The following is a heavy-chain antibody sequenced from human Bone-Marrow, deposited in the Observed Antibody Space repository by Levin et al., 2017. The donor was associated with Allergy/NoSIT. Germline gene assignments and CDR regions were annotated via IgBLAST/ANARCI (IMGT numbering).Heavy chain of an antibody. Sequence: ASVKVSCKASGYTFSNYGINWVRQAPGQGLEWIGWISVHNGETKYAQRLQGRVTMTTDTSASTAYMEMRGLKSDDTAVYYCARDAKAYCTSSSCYRGTWFDPWGQGTLVTVSS. D-gene: IGHD2-2*02. J-gene: IGHJ5*02. CDR1: GYTFSNYG. CDR2: ISVHNGET. V-gene: IGHV1-18*01. CDR3: ARDAKAYCTSSSCYRGTWFDP.